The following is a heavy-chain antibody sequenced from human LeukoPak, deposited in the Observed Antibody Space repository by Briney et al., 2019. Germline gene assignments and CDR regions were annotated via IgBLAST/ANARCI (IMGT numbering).Heavy chain of an antibody. J-gene: IGHJ5*02. CDR2: INHSGST. V-gene: IGHV4-34*01. Sequence: PGGSLRLSCAASGFTFSSHTMNWVRQPPGKGLEWIGEINHSGSTNYNPSLKSRVTISVDTSKNQFSLKLSSVTAADTAVYYCARGPVVVPAAMRVRWFDPWGQGTLVTVSS. CDR3: ARGPVVVPAAMRVRWFDP. CDR1: GFTFSSHT. D-gene: IGHD2-2*01.